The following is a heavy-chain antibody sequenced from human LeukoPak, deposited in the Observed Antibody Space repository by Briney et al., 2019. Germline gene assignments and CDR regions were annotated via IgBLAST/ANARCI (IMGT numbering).Heavy chain of an antibody. CDR3: ARDATQYLRYGYFDS. CDR1: GFTFSSYS. V-gene: IGHV3-21*01. J-gene: IGHJ4*02. Sequence: GGSLRLSCAASGFTFSSYSMNWVRQAPGKGLEWVSSINNVASHIYYADSVRGRFTISRDNAKNLVSLQMNNLRAEDTAVYYCARDATQYLRYGYFDSWGQGILITVSS. CDR2: INNVASHI. D-gene: IGHD3-9*01.